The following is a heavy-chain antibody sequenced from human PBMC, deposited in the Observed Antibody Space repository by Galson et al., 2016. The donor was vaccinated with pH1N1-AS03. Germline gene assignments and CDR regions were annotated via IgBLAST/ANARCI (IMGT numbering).Heavy chain of an antibody. D-gene: IGHD4-17*01. CDR3: ARAYYGDFADWFDP. CDR2: IYWNDDI. V-gene: IGHV2-5*01. CDR1: GFSLSTSGVG. Sequence: PALVKPTQTLTLTCTFSGFSLSTSGVGVGWIRQAPGEALEWLAIIYWNDDIRYSPSLRNRPTITKDTSKSQVVLTMTNMDPVDTATYFCARAYYGDFADWFDPWGQGTLVTVSS. J-gene: IGHJ5*02.